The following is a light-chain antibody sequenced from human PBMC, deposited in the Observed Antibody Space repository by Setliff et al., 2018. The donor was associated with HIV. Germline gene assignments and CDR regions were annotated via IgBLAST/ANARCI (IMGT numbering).Light chain of an antibody. CDR1: SGNLGSYDL. J-gene: IGLJ1*01. Sequence: QSALTQPASVSGSPGQSLTISCTGTSGNLGSYDLVSWYQQHPVKAPRFIIYEVTKRPSGVSSRFSGSKSGNTASLTISGLQAEDEADYYCCSFANNNTKVFGGGTKVTVL. CDR2: EVT. CDR3: CSFANNNTKV. V-gene: IGLV2-23*02.